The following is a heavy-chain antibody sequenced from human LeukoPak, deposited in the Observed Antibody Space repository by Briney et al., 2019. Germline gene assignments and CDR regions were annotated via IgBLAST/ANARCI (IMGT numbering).Heavy chain of an antibody. Sequence: ASVKVSCKASGGTFSSYAISWVRQAPGQGLEWMGRIIPTLGIANYAQKFQGRVTITADKSTSTAYMELSSLRSEDTAVYYCARMIETAYDSSGYDYWGQGTLVTVSS. CDR2: IIPTLGIA. CDR1: GGTFSSYA. D-gene: IGHD3-22*01. CDR3: ARMIETAYDSSGYDY. V-gene: IGHV1-69*04. J-gene: IGHJ4*02.